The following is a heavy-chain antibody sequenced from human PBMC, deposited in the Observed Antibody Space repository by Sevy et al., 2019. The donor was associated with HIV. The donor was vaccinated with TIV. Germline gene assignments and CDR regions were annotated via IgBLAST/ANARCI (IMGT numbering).Heavy chain of an antibody. CDR1: GYTFTSYG. D-gene: IGHD3-10*01. CDR3: ARDQYRKYGSGSYESNYYYGMDV. V-gene: IGHV1-18*01. CDR2: ISAYNGNT. J-gene: IGHJ6*02. Sequence: ASVKVSCKASGYTFTSYGISWVRQAPGQGLEWMGWISAYNGNTNYEQKFQGRVTMTTDTSTGTANMELRGLRSDDTAVYYCARDQYRKYGSGSYESNYYYGMDVWGQGTTVTVSS.